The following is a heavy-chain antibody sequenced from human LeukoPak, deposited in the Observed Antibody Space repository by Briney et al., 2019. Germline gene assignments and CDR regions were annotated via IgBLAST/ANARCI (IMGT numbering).Heavy chain of an antibody. CDR1: GGSISSGSYY. Sequence: SETLSLTCTVSGGSISSGSYYWSWIRQPAGKGLEWIGRIYTSGSTNYNPSLKSRVTISVDTSKNQFSLKLSSVTAADTAVYYCARTYHDFWSGQRFFYYYMDVWGKGTTVTVSS. CDR2: IYTSGST. J-gene: IGHJ6*03. CDR3: ARTYHDFWSGQRFFYYYMDV. V-gene: IGHV4-61*02. D-gene: IGHD3-3*01.